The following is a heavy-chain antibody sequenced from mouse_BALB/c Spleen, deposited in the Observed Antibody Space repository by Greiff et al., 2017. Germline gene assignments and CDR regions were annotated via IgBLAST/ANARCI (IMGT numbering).Heavy chain of an antibody. J-gene: IGHJ2*01. CDR3: ASYGNYDYFDY. V-gene: IGHV5-17*02. CDR1: GFTFSSFG. Sequence: EVMLVESGGGLVQPGGSRKLSCAASGFTFSSFGMHWVRQAPEKGLEWVAYISSGSSTIYYADTVKGRFTISRDNPKNTLFLQMTSLRSEDTAMYYCASYGNYDYFDYWGQGTTLTVSS. D-gene: IGHD2-1*01. CDR2: ISSGSSTI.